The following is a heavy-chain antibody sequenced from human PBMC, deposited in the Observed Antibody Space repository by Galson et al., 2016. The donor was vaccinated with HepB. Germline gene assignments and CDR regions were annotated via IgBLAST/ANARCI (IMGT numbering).Heavy chain of an antibody. CDR2: IYSGGST. D-gene: IGHD3-9*01. Sequence: SLRLSCAVSGFIVNNNYVSWVRQAPGKGLEWVSVIYSGGSTYYADSVRGRFTISRDKSENTLYLQLNSLRAEDTAVYYCARVHLHLQYFDLYYYMDVWGKGTTVTVSS. J-gene: IGHJ6*03. CDR1: GFIVNNNY. V-gene: IGHV3-53*01. CDR3: ARVHLHLQYFDLYYYMDV.